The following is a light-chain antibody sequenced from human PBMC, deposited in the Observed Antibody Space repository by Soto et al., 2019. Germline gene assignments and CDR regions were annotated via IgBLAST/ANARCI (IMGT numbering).Light chain of an antibody. CDR3: AAWDDSLNGLV. CDR2: NNN. V-gene: IGLV1-44*01. J-gene: IGLJ1*01. Sequence: QSVLTQPPSASGTPGQRVTISCSGSSSNIGSNTVNWYQQLPGTAPKLRIYNNNQRPSGVPDRFSGSKSGPSASLAISGLQSEDEADYYCAAWDDSLNGLVFGTGTKVTVL. CDR1: SSNIGSNT.